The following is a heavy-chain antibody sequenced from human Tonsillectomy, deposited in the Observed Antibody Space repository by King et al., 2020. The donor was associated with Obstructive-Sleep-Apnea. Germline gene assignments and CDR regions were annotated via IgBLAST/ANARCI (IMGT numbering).Heavy chain of an antibody. V-gene: IGHV3-64D*09. CDR2: LSYNGNTI. CDR3: VKDPRRDGYNWFDY. D-gene: IGHD5-24*01. Sequence: EVQLVESGGGLVQPGGSLRLSCSGSGFTFSDYAMHWVRQAPGKGLEYVSSLSYNGNTIYTADSVKGRFTISRDNSKNTVYLQMSSLRAEDTAVYYCVKDPRRDGYNWFDYWGQGTLVTVSS. J-gene: IGHJ4*02. CDR1: GFTFSDYA.